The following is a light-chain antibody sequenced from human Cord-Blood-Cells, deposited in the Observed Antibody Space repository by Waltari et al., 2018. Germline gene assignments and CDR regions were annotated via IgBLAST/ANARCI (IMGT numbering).Light chain of an antibody. CDR2: GAP. CDR1: QSVSSN. Sequence: EIVMTQSPATLSVSPGARATLSCRASQSVSSNLAWYQQKPGQAPRLLIYGAPTRATGIPARFSGSGSGTEFTLTISSLQSEDFAVYYCQQYNNWPPFTFGPGSKVDIK. J-gene: IGKJ3*01. V-gene: IGKV3D-15*01. CDR3: QQYNNWPPFT.